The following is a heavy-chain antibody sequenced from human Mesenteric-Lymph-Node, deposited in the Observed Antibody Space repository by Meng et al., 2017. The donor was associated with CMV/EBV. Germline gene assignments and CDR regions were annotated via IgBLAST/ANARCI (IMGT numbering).Heavy chain of an antibody. D-gene: IGHD3-3*01. J-gene: IGHJ4*02. V-gene: IGHV3-11*01. Sequence: AASGFTFSDYYMRWIRQAPGKGLEWVSYISSSGSTIYYADSVKGRFTISRDNAKNSLYLQMNSLRAEDTAVYYCARGRRILEWLLGYWGQGTLVTVSS. CDR3: ARGRRILEWLLGY. CDR1: GFTFSDYY. CDR2: ISSSGSTI.